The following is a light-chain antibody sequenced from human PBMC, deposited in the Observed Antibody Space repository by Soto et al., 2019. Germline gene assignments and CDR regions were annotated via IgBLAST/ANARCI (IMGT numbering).Light chain of an antibody. CDR1: IFNIGSNS. Sequence: QSVLTQPPSVSAAPGQNVTISCSGSIFNIGSNSVSWYRHLPGTAPKLLIYDINQRPSGIPDRFSGSKSGTSATLGITGLQTGDEADYYCGTWDSSLSSVVFDGGTKVTVL. J-gene: IGLJ2*01. CDR3: GTWDSSLSSVV. CDR2: DIN. V-gene: IGLV1-51*01.